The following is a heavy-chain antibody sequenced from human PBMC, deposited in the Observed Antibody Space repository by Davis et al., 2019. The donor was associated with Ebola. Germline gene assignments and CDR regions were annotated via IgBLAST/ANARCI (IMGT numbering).Heavy chain of an antibody. D-gene: IGHD6-19*01. V-gene: IGHV3-73*01. CDR2: IRSKANSYAT. Sequence: PGGSLRLSCAASGFTFSGSAMHWVRQASGKGLEWVGRIRSKANSYATAYAASVKGRFTISRDDSKNTAYLQMNSLKTEDTAVYYCTTNLIAVRDYWGQGTLVTVSS. J-gene: IGHJ4*02. CDR1: GFTFSGSA. CDR3: TTNLIAVRDY.